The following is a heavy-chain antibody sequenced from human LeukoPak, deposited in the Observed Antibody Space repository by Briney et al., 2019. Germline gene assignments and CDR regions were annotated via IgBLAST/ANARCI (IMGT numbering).Heavy chain of an antibody. CDR1: GFSFSSYW. D-gene: IGHD3-10*02. V-gene: IGHV3-7*01. CDR2: IKQDGSEK. J-gene: IGHJ6*04. Sequence: GGSLRLSCAASGFSFSSYWMSWVRQAPGKGLEWVVNIKQDGSEKYYVDSGKGRITISRDNAKNSLYLQINSLRAEDTAVYYCAELGITMIGGVWGKGTTVTISS. CDR3: AELGITMIGGV.